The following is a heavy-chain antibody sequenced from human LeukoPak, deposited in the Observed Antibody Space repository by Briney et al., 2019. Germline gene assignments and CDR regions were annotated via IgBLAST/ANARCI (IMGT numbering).Heavy chain of an antibody. V-gene: IGHV4-34*01. CDR3: ACSIAALFDY. CDR1: GGSFSGYY. D-gene: IGHD2-21*01. Sequence: SETLSLTCAVYGGSFSGYYWSWIRQPPGQGLEWIGEINHSGSTNYNPSLKSRVTISVDTSKNQFSLKLSSVTAADTAVYYCACSIAALFDYWGQGTLVTVSS. J-gene: IGHJ4*02. CDR2: INHSGST.